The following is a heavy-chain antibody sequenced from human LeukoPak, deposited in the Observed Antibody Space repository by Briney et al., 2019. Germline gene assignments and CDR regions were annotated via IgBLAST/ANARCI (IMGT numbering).Heavy chain of an antibody. Sequence: GGSLRLSCAASGFTFSSYAMHWVRQAPGKGLEWVAVISYDGSNTYYADSVKGRFTISRDNAKNTLYLQMNSLRAEDTAVYYCARGGDILTGYYRDLTLGDVWGQGTTVTVSS. CDR2: ISYDGSNT. CDR3: ARGGDILTGYYRDLTLGDV. V-gene: IGHV3-30-3*01. J-gene: IGHJ6*02. CDR1: GFTFSSYA. D-gene: IGHD3-9*01.